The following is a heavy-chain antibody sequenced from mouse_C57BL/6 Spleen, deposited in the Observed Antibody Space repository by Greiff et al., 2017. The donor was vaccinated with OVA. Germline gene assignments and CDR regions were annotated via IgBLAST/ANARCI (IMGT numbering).Heavy chain of an antibody. CDR3: ARQLYYFDY. Sequence: QVQLKQPGAELVKPGASVKLSCKASGYTFTSYWMQWVKQRPGQGLEWIGEIDPSDSYTNYNQKFKGKATLTVDTSSSTAYMQLSSLTSEDSAVYYCARQLYYFDYWGQGTTLTVSS. V-gene: IGHV1-50*01. D-gene: IGHD4-1*02. CDR2: IDPSDSYT. J-gene: IGHJ2*01. CDR1: GYTFTSYW.